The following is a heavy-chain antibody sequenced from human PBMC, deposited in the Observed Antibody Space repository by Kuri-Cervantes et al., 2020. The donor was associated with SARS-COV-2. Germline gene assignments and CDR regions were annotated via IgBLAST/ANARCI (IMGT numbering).Heavy chain of an antibody. CDR1: GFTFRSFG. CDR2: IRNDGFNK. D-gene: IGHD3-22*01. CDR3: ANGARDMIVVADDAFDI. V-gene: IGHV3-30*02. Sequence: GGSLRLSCAASGFTFRSFGMHWVRQAPGKGLEWVSLIRNDGFNKFYGDSVKGRFTISRDNSKNTLYLQMNSLRAEDTAVYYCANGARDMIVVADDAFDIWGQGTMVSVSS. J-gene: IGHJ3*02.